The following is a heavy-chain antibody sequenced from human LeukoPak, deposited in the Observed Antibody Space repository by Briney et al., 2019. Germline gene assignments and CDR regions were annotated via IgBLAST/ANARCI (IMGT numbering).Heavy chain of an antibody. CDR1: GGSISSSNW. CDR3: ARGPYYYDSSGYYEGGYFDY. CDR2: IYHSGST. J-gene: IGHJ4*02. D-gene: IGHD3-22*01. V-gene: IGHV4-4*02. Sequence: SGTLSLTCAVSGGSISSSNWWSWVRQPPGKGLEWIGEIYHSGSTNYNPSLKSRVTISVDKSKNQFSLKLSSVTAADTAVYYCARGPYYYDSSGYYEGGYFDYWGQGTLVTVSS.